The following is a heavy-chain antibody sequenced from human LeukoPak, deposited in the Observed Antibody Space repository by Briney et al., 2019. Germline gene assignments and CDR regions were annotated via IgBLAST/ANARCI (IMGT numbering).Heavy chain of an antibody. D-gene: IGHD2-2*03. CDR1: GFTFDDYG. V-gene: IGHV3-20*04. CDR3: ARVASIEWIRSWFDP. CDR2: INWNGDRT. J-gene: IGHJ5*02. Sequence: RPGGSLRLSCAASGFTFDDYGMSWVRQAPGKGLEWVSGINWNGDRTGYADSVKGRFTISRDNAKNSLYLQMNSLRAEDTALYYCARVASIEWIRSWFDPWGQGTLVTVSS.